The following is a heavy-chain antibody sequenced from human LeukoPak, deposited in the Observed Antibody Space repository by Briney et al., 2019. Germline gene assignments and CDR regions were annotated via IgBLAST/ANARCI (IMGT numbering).Heavy chain of an antibody. CDR2: IYYSGST. CDR1: GGSISSYY. CDR3: ARLSFIAAEGDWFDP. D-gene: IGHD6-13*01. V-gene: IGHV4-59*01. Sequence: SETLSLTCTVSGGSISSYYWSWIRQPPGKGLEWIGYIYYSGSTNYNPSLKSRVTTSVDTSKNQFSLKLSSVTAADTAVYYCARLSFIAAEGDWFDPWGQGTLVTVSS. J-gene: IGHJ5*02.